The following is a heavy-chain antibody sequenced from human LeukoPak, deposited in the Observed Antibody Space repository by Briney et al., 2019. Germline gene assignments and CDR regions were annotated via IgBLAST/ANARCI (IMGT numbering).Heavy chain of an antibody. CDR3: AKGIDSSGYYPFDY. J-gene: IGHJ4*02. V-gene: IGHV3-30*02. D-gene: IGHD3-22*01. CDR1: GFTFSSYG. CDR2: IRYDGSNK. Sequence: GGSLRLSCAASGFTFSSYGMHWVRQAPGKGLEWVAFIRYDGSNKYYADSVKGRFTISRDNSKNTLYLQMNSLRAEDTAVYYCAKGIDSSGYYPFDYWGQGTLDTVSS.